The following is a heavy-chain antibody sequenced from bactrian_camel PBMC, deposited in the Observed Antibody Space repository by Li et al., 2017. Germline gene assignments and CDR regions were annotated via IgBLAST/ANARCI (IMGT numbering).Heavy chain of an antibody. Sequence: HVQLVESGGGSVQTGGSLRLTCAVSGDAGSQYCIVWFRQAPAKEREAVAGLLSSGATWVAPSMEGRFTIFQDNSKHMLYLQMNSLKPEDPAMYYCAANYGRSRCPTSWLEYVYRGQGTQVTVS. J-gene: IGHJ4*01. CDR2: LLSSGAT. V-gene: IGHV3S26*01. CDR1: GDAGSQYC. CDR3: AANYGRSRCPTSWLEYVY. D-gene: IGHD2*01.